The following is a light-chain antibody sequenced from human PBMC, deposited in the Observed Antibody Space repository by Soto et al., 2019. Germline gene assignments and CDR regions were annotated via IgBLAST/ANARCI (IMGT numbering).Light chain of an antibody. V-gene: IGKV4-1*01. CDR1: QSGLYRSDNKNY. CDR2: WAS. CDR3: QQYYSTPWT. J-gene: IGKJ1*01. Sequence: DIVLTQSPDSLAVSLGERATINCKSSQSGLYRSDNKNYLAWYQQKPGQPPKLLIYWASTRESGVPDRFSGSGSVTDFPLTISSLQAEDVAVYYCQQYYSTPWTFGQGTKVELK.